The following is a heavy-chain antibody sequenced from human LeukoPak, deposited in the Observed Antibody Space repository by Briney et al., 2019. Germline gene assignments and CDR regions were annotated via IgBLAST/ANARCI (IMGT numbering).Heavy chain of an antibody. CDR3: ARQMGVGVWALDY. D-gene: IGHD3-16*01. CDR1: GGSTSTGNYW. CDR2: IFHTGKT. V-gene: IGHV4-39*01. J-gene: IGHJ4*02. Sequence: PSETLSLTCDVPGGSTSTGNYWWGWLRQPPGKGLEWIGIIFHTGKTHDNPSLKSRVSMSVDTSKNQFSLRLSAVTAADTAVYYCARQMGVGVWALDYWGQGALVTVSS.